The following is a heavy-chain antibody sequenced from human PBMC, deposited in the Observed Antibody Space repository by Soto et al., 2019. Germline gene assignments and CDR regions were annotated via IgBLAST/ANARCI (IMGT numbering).Heavy chain of an antibody. CDR2: IWYDGSNK. Sequence: GGSLRLSCAASGFTFSSYGMHWVRQAPGKGLEWVAVIWYDGSNKYYAESVKGRFTISRDNSKNTLYLQMNNLRAEDTAVYYCARDSHVGSGWQLTADYWGQGTLVTVSS. CDR1: GFTFSSYG. CDR3: ARDSHVGSGWQLTADY. D-gene: IGHD6-19*01. J-gene: IGHJ4*02. V-gene: IGHV3-33*01.